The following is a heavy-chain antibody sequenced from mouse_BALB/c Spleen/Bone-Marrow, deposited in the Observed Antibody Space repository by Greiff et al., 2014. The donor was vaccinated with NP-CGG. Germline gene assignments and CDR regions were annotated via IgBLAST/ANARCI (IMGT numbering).Heavy chain of an antibody. J-gene: IGHJ4*01. Sequence: EVKLVESGGGLVQPGGSLKLSCAASGFTFSSYTMSWVRQTPEKRLEWVAYISNGGGSTYYPDTVKGRFTISRDSAKNTLYLQMSSLKSEDTAMYYCARGLRGYAMDYWGQGTSVTVSS. CDR2: ISNGGGST. V-gene: IGHV5-12-2*01. CDR3: ARGLRGYAMDY. D-gene: IGHD2-4*01. CDR1: GFTFSSYT.